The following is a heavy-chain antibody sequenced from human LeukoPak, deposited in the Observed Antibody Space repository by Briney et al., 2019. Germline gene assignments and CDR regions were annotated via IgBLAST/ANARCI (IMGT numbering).Heavy chain of an antibody. D-gene: IGHD6-13*01. V-gene: IGHV3-9*01. CDR1: GFSLEDYA. CDR3: AREGPRGSSSWYKSQDYFDY. J-gene: IGHJ4*02. Sequence: GRSLRLSCAASGFSLEDYAMHWVRQAPGKGLEWVSGISWNSGRRGYADSVKGRFSISRDNAKNSLYLQMNSLRAEDTAVYYCAREGPRGSSSWYKSQDYFDYWGQGTLVTVSS. CDR2: ISWNSGRR.